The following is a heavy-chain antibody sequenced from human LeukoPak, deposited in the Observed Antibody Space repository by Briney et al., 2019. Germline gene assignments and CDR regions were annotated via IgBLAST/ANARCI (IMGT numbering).Heavy chain of an antibody. Sequence: PGGSLRLSCAASGFSFSTYWMTWVRQAPGKGLEWVAIIKQDGSEKYYVDSVKGRFTISRDNSKNTLYLRMNSLRSDDTAVYYCAKESGTYYDYWGQGTLVTVSS. D-gene: IGHD1-26*01. CDR3: AKESGTYYDY. V-gene: IGHV3-7*04. CDR2: IKQDGSEK. CDR1: GFSFSTYW. J-gene: IGHJ4*02.